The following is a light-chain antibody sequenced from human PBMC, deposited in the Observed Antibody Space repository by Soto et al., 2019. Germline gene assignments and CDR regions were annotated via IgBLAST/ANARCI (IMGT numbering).Light chain of an antibody. Sequence: QSVLTQPASVSGSPGQSITISCTGSSSDVGGYDYVSWYQQHPGKAPLLLIYYVTNPPSVVSTRFSGSKSGNTASLTISGLQPEDEADYYCSSFTTSSTLVVAGGTKLTVL. CDR2: YVT. V-gene: IGLV2-14*03. CDR1: SSDVGGYDY. CDR3: SSFTTSSTLV. J-gene: IGLJ2*01.